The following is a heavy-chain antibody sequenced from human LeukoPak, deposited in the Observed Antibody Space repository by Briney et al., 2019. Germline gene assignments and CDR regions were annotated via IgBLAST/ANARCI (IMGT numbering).Heavy chain of an antibody. CDR2: INHSGST. J-gene: IGHJ4*02. CDR1: GGSFSGYY. D-gene: IGHD3-10*01. V-gene: IGHV4-34*01. CDR3: ARGLRGSGSAAYYFDY. Sequence: KPSETLSLTCAVDGGSFSGYYWSWIRQPTGKGLEWIGEINHSGSTNYNPSLKSRVTISVDTSKNQFSLKLSSVTAADTAVYYCARGLRGSGSAAYYFDYWGQGTLVTVSS.